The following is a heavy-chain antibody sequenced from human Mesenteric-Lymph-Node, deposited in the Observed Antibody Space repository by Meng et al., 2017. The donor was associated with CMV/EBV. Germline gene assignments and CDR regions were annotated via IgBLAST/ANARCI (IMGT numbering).Heavy chain of an antibody. CDR2: ISYDGNSK. CDR3: ARDSGSGNYYYYGMDV. D-gene: IGHD3-10*01. CDR1: GFSFGAYA. Sequence: GESLKISCAASGFSFGAYAMHWVRQAPGKGLEWVASISYDGNSKNYTDSLKGQFTISRDKTKKTLYLEMRNLRVEDTAAYYCARDSGSGNYYYYGMDVWGQGTTVTV. J-gene: IGHJ6*02. V-gene: IGHV3-30-3*01.